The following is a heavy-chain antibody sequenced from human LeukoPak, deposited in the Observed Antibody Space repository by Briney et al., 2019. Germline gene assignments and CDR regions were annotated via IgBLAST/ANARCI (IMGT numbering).Heavy chain of an antibody. CDR2: IYTSGST. D-gene: IGHD2-15*01. J-gene: IGHJ6*02. V-gene: IGHV4-61*02. CDR1: GGSISSGSYY. CDR3: ARVLDNTPRWRSYGMDV. Sequence: PSETLSLTCTVSGGSISSGSYYWSWIRQPAGKGLEWIGRIYTSGSTNYNPSLKSRVTISVDTSKNQFTLKLSSVTAADTAVYYCARVLDNTPRWRSYGMDVWGQGTTVTVSS.